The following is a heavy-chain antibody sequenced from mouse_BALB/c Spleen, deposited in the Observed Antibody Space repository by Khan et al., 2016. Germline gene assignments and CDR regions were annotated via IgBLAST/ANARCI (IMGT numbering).Heavy chain of an antibody. CDR3: TRAPAATRYFDV. V-gene: IGHV3-2*02. CDR2: IRYSGST. CDR1: GYSITSDYA. D-gene: IGHD1-2*01. Sequence: EVQLQESGPGLVKPSQSLSLTCTVTGYSITSDYAWYWIRQFPGNKLEWVGYIRYSGSTTYNPSLKSRISITPDTSTNQFFLQLYSVTTEDSATYYCTRAPAATRYFDVWGAGTTVTVSA. J-gene: IGHJ1*01.